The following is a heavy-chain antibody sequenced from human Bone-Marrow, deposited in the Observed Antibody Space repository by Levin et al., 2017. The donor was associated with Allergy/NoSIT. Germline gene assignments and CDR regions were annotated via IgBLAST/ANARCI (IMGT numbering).Heavy chain of an antibody. D-gene: IGHD6-19*01. CDR2: IKSKTDGGTT. V-gene: IGHV3-15*01. CDR1: GFTFSNAW. CDR3: TSSSGWHIDY. Sequence: GESLRLSCAASGFTFSNAWMSWVRQAPGKGLEWVGRIKSKTDGGTTDYAAPMKGRFTISRDDSKNTLYLQMNSLKTEDTAVYYCTSSSGWHIDYWGQGTLVTVSS. J-gene: IGHJ4*02.